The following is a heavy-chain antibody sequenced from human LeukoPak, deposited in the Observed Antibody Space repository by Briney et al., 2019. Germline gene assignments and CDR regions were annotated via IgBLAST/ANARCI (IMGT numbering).Heavy chain of an antibody. J-gene: IGHJ4*02. CDR1: GGTFSSYG. V-gene: IGHV1-18*01. D-gene: IGHD4-17*01. CDR2: ISAYNGNT. CDR3: ARLWDYGDPFGNGQGEDFDY. Sequence: ASVKVSCKASGGTFSSYGISWVRQAPGQGLEWMGWISAYNGNTNYAQKLQGRVTMTTDTSTSTAYMELRSLRSDDTAVYYCARLWDYGDPFGNGQGEDFDYWGQGTLVTVSS.